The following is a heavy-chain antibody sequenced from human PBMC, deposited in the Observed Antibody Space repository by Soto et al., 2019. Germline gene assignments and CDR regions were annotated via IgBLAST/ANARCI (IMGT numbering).Heavy chain of an antibody. J-gene: IGHJ4*02. D-gene: IGHD6-6*01. CDR1: GFTFSSYW. CDR2: IKQDGSEK. Sequence: GGSLRLSCAASGFTFSSYWMSWVRQAPGKGLEWVANIKQDGSEKYYVDSVKGRFTISRDNAKNSLYLQMNSLRAEDTAVYYCASLSILANSYSSSQVDHDYWGQGTLVTVSS. V-gene: IGHV3-7*05. CDR3: ASLSILANSYSSSQVDHDY.